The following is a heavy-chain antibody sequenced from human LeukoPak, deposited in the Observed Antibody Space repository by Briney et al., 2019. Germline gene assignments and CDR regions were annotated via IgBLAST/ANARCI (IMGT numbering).Heavy chain of an antibody. V-gene: IGHV3-7*01. CDR3: ARGGESYYGSGSHDY. CDR2: IKHDGSVK. Sequence: GGSLRLSCAASGFTFSSYTMNWVRQAPGKGLEWVANIKHDGSVKYYVDSMKGRFTISRDNAKNSLYLQMNSLRAEDTAVYYCARGGESYYGSGSHDYWGQGTLVTVSS. CDR1: GFTFSSYT. J-gene: IGHJ4*02. D-gene: IGHD3-10*01.